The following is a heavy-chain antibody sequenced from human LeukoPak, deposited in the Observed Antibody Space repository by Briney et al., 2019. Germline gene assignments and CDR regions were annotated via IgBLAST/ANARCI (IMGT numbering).Heavy chain of an antibody. CDR3: ARKKYYYDSSGYYYAGVSVYFDH. V-gene: IGHV4-34*01. J-gene: IGHJ4*02. CDR2: INHSGST. D-gene: IGHD3-22*01. CDR1: GGSFSGYY. Sequence: SETLSLTCAVYGGSFSGYYWSWIRQPPGKGLEWIGEINHSGSTNYNPSLKSRVTISVDTSKNQFSLKLSSVTAADTAVYYCARKKYYYDSSGYYYAGVSVYFDHWGQGTLVTVSS.